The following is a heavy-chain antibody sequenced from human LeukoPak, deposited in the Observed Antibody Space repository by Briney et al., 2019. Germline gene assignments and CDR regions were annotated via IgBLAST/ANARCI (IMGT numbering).Heavy chain of an antibody. CDR2: INPNSGGT. V-gene: IGHV1-2*06. CDR3: ARALVAGNWFDP. J-gene: IGHJ5*02. CDR1: GYTFTGYY. D-gene: IGHD6-19*01. Sequence: ASVKVSCKASGYTFTGYYMHWVRQAPGQGLEWRGRINPNSGGTNYAQKFQGRVTMTRDTSISTAYMELSRLRSDDTAVYYCARALVAGNWFDPWGQGTLVTVSS.